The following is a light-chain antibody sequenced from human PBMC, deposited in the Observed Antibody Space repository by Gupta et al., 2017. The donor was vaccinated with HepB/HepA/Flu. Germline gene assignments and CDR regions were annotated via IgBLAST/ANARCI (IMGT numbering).Light chain of an antibody. CDR3: QAWDSSTVV. J-gene: IGLJ2*01. CDR2: QDS. CDR1: KLGAKY. V-gene: IGLV3-1*01. Sequence: SYELTHPPSVSVSPGQTASITCSGDKLGAKYACWYQQKPGQSPVLVIYQDSKRPSGIPERFSGSNSWNTATLTISGTQAMDEADYYCQAWDSSTVVFGGGTKLTVL.